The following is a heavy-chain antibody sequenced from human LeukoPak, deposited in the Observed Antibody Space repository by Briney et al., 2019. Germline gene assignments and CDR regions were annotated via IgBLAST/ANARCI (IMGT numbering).Heavy chain of an antibody. CDR3: AKRPDSHDY. D-gene: IGHD3-22*01. V-gene: IGHV3-23*01. J-gene: IGHJ4*02. Sequence: GGSLRLSCAASGFTFSNYAMTWVRQAPGKGLEWVSGISDSGGTTNYADSVKGRFTISRDNSKSTVHLQMSSLRAEDTAIYYCAKRPDSHDYWGQGTLVTVSS. CDR2: ISDSGGTT. CDR1: GFTFSNYA.